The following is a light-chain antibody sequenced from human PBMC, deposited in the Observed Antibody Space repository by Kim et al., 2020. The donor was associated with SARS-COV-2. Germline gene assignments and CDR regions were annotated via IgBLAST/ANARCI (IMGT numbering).Light chain of an antibody. CDR3: MHGTHWR. CDR1: QSLVHSDGNTY. V-gene: IGKV2-30*02. CDR2: KVS. J-gene: IGKJ2*01. Sequence: DVVMTQSPLSLPVTLGQPASISCRSSQSLVHSDGNTYLNWFQQRPGQSPRRLIYKVSNRDSGVPDRFSGSGSGTDFTLKISRVEAEDVGVYYCMHGTHWRFGQGTKLEIK.